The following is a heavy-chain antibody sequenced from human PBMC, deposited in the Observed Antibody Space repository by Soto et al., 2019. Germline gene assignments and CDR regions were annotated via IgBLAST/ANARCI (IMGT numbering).Heavy chain of an antibody. V-gene: IGHV3-30*18. D-gene: IGHD2-8*01. CDR2: ISYDGSNK. J-gene: IGHJ4*02. CDR1: GFTFSSYG. CDR3: AKDKGYCTNGVCSYYFDY. Sequence: PGGSLRLSCAASGFTFSSYGMHWVRQAPGKGLEWVAVISYDGSNKYYADSVKGRFTISRDNSKNTLYLQMNSLRAEDTAVYYCAKDKGYCTNGVCSYYFDYWGQGTLVTVS.